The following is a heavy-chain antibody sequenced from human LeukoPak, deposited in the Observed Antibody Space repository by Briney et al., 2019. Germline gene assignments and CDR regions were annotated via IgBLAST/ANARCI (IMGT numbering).Heavy chain of an antibody. CDR2: IYSPGTN. J-gene: IGHJ3*02. V-gene: IGHV4-61*02. Sequence: PSETLYLTCTVSAGSINSGDYYWSWIRQPAGKGLEWIGRIYSPGTNYNYNPSVKSRVTISIDTSKNQFSLKLTSVTAADTAVYYCARGIGTSYDSSRDAFDIWGQGTMVTVSS. CDR1: AGSINSGDYY. CDR3: ARGIGTSYDSSRDAFDI. D-gene: IGHD3-22*01.